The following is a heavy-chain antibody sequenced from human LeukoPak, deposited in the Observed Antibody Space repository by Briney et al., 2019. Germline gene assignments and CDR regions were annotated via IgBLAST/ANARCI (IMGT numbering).Heavy chain of an antibody. CDR1: GFTFDDYT. V-gene: IGHV3-30*02. CDR2: IRYDGSNK. Sequence: PGGSLRLSCAASGFTFDDYTMHWVRQAPGKGLEWVAFIRYDGSNKYYADSVKGRFTISRDNSKNTLYLQMNSLRAEDTAVYYCAKSPFSPSSYYYYYMDVWGKGTTVTISS. CDR3: AKSPFSPSSYYYYYMDV. J-gene: IGHJ6*03. D-gene: IGHD2-2*01.